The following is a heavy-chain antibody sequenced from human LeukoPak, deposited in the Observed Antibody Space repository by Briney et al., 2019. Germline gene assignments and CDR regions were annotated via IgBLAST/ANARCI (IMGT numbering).Heavy chain of an antibody. D-gene: IGHD2-15*01. Sequence: AASVKVSCKASGYTFTGYYMHWVRQAPGQGLEWMGWINPNSGGTNYAQKFQGRVTMTRDTSISTAYMELSRLRSDDTAVYYCARDLGYCSCGSCYPNPHFDYWGQGTLVTGSS. CDR2: INPNSGGT. V-gene: IGHV1-2*02. CDR3: ARDLGYCSCGSCYPNPHFDY. J-gene: IGHJ4*02. CDR1: GYTFTGYY.